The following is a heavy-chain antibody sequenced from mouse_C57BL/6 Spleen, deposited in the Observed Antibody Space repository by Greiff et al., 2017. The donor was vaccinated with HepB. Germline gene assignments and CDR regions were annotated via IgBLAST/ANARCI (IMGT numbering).Heavy chain of an antibody. D-gene: IGHD2-1*01. CDR3: AREGVTTRFAY. V-gene: IGHV1-61*01. Sequence: QVQLQQPGAELVRPGSSVKLSCKASGYTFTSYWMDWVKQRPGQGLEWIGNIYPSDSETHYNQKFKDKATLTVDKSSSTAYMQLSSLTSEDSAVYSCAREGVTTRFAYWGQGTLVTVSA. CDR2: IYPSDSET. CDR1: GYTFTSYW. J-gene: IGHJ3*01.